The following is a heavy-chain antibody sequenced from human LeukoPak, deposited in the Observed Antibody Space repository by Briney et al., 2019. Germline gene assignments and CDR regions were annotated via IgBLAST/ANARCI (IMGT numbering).Heavy chain of an antibody. CDR2: ISYDGSNK. V-gene: IGHV3-30-3*01. J-gene: IGHJ4*02. Sequence: PGRSLRLSCAASGFTFSSYAMPWVRQAPGKGLEWVAVISYDGSNKYYADSVKGRFTISGDNSKNTLYLQMNSLRAEDTAVYYCARPTYCSSTSCYSPNDYWGQGTLVTVSS. CDR3: ARPTYCSSTSCYSPNDY. D-gene: IGHD2-2*01. CDR1: GFTFSSYA.